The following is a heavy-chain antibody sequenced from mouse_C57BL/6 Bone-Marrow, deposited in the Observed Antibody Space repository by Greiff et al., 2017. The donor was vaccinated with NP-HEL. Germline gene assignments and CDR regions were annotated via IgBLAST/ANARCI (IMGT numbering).Heavy chain of an antibody. CDR3: ARDSSGTGDYAMDY. D-gene: IGHD3-2*02. J-gene: IGHJ4*01. V-gene: IGHV1-64*01. CDR2: IHPNSGST. Sequence: QVQLQQPGAELVKPGASVKLSCKASGYTFTSYWMHWVKQRPGQGLEWIGMIHPNSGSTNYNEKFKSKATLTVDKSSSTAYMQLSSLTSEDSAVYDCARDSSGTGDYAMDYWGQGTSVTVSS. CDR1: GYTFTSYW.